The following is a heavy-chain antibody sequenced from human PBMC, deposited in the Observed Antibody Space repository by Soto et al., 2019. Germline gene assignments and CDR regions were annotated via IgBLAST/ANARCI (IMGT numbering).Heavy chain of an antibody. J-gene: IGHJ6*02. Sequence: QVQLQESGPGLLKASETLSLTCSVSGGSVRSGNHFWNWIRQPPGRGLEWLGSMYYTGVTNYNPSLKSRVSMSVDTSKDQFSLTLTSLTAADTAVYYCARGGEPLGYYGLDVWGQGTTVTVSS. CDR1: GGSVRSGNHF. V-gene: IGHV4-61*01. CDR3: ARGGEPLGYYGLDV. CDR2: MYYTGVT.